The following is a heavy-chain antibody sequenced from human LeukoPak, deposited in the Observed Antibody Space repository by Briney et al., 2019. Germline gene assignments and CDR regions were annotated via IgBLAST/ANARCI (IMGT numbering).Heavy chain of an antibody. D-gene: IGHD2-2*01. J-gene: IGHJ6*03. V-gene: IGHV4-61*01. Sequence: SETLSLTCTVSGGSISSGSYYWSWIRQPPGKGLQWIGYIYYSGSTNYNPSLKSRVTISVDTSKNQFSLKLSSVTAADTAVYYCARYLVGPLVGSYYSHYMDVWGKGTTVIISS. CDR2: IYYSGST. CDR3: ARYLVGPLVGSYYSHYMDV. CDR1: GGSISSGSYY.